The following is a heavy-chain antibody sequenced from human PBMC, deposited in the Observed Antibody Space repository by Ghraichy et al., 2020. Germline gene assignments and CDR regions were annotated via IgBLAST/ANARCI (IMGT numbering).Heavy chain of an antibody. D-gene: IGHD3-16*01. CDR3: TTLGGDYYYYFYMDL. V-gene: IGHV3-15*01. CDR2: IKGKTEGGTT. J-gene: IGHJ6*03. CDR1: GFTFSDAW. Sequence: GGSLRLSCAASGFTFSDAWMTWVRQAPGKGLEWVGLIKGKTEGGTTDYAAPVKGRFTISRDDSKNTLYLQMNSLRTEDTGVYYCTTLGGDYYYYFYMDLWGKGTKVTVAS.